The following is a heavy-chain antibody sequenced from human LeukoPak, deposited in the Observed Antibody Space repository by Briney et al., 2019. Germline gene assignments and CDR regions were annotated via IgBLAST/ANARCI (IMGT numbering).Heavy chain of an antibody. CDR3: ARDQGYYDSSGYYRSAFDI. D-gene: IGHD3-22*01. CDR2: IYSGGST. Sequence: GGSLRLSCAASGFTVSSNYMSWARQAPGKGLEWVSVIYSGGSTYYADSVKGRFTISRDNAKNSLYLQMNSLRAEDTAVYYCARDQGYYDSSGYYRSAFDIWGQGTMVTVSS. CDR1: GFTVSSNY. J-gene: IGHJ3*02. V-gene: IGHV3-53*01.